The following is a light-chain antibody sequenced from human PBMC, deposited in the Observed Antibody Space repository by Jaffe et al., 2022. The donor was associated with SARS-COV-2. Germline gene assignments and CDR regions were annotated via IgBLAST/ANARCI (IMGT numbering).Light chain of an antibody. CDR1: TSDIGNYNL. CDR2: DVT. J-gene: IGLJ2*01. Sequence: QSALTQPASVSGSPGQSITISCTGTTSDIGNYNLVSWYQHSPGKAPKLIIYDVTRRPSGVSNRFSGSKSGNTASLTISGLQADDEADYFCSSFAGSSTWVFGGGTKLTVL. CDR3: SSFAGSSTWV. V-gene: IGLV2-23*02.